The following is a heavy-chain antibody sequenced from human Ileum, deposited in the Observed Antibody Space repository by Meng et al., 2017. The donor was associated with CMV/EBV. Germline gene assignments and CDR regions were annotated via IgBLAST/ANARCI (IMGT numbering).Heavy chain of an antibody. CDR3: ARAPPPYCSGGSCYPDY. J-gene: IGHJ4*02. Sequence: FTFRTCCMNWVGQAPGKGLEWVSSISSSSSYIFYSGSVRGRFTISRDKAQNSLSLQMNSLRTEDTAVYYCARAPPPYCSGGSCYPDYWGQGTLVTVSS. CDR2: ISSSSSYI. V-gene: IGHV3-21*01. CDR1: FTFRTCC. D-gene: IGHD2-15*01.